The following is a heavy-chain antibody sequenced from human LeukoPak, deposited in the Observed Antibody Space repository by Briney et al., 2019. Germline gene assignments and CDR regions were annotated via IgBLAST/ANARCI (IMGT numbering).Heavy chain of an antibody. V-gene: IGHV3-30*04. CDR3: AKFAQRYCSGGSCHPFDY. J-gene: IGHJ4*02. CDR1: GFTFSTYA. Sequence: GGSLRLSCAASGFTFSTYAMHWVRQAPGKGLEWVTIISFDGSNKYYADSVKGRFTISRDNSKNTLHLQMNSLRAEDTAAYYCAKFAQRYCSGGSCHPFDYWGQGTLVTVSS. D-gene: IGHD2-15*01. CDR2: ISFDGSNK.